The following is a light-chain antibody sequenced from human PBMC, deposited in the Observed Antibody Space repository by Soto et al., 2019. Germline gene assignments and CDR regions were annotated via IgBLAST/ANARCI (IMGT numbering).Light chain of an antibody. CDR3: SSYSSSSTPYVL. J-gene: IGLJ3*02. CDR1: SSDVIVYNY. CDR2: EVT. Sequence: QSALTQPASVSGSPGQSITISCTGTSSDVIVYNYVSWYQQYPGNAPKLMIYEVTHRPSGVSNRFSGSRSGNTASLTISGLQAEDEADYYCSSYSSSSTPYVLFGGGTKLTVL. V-gene: IGLV2-14*01.